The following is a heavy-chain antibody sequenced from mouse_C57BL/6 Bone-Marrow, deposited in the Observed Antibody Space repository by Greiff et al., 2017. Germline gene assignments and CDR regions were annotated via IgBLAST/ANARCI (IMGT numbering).Heavy chain of an antibody. V-gene: IGHV1-55*01. Sequence: QVQLQQSGAELVKPGASVKMSCKASGYTFTSYWISWVKQRPGQGLEWIGDIYPGSGSTNYNEKFKSKATLTVDTSSSTAYLQLSSLTSEDSAVYYFSRCTTVLPLYSMPYWRQATSVPASS. CDR3: SRCTTVLPLYSMPY. J-gene: IGHJ4*01. CDR1: GYTFTSYW. CDR2: IYPGSGST. D-gene: IGHD5-5*01.